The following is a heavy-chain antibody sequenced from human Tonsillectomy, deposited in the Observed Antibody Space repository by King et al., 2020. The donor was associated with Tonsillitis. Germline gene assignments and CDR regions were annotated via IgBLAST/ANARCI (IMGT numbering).Heavy chain of an antibody. D-gene: IGHD1-7*01. V-gene: IGHV3-23*04. J-gene: IGHJ3*01. CDR2: ISAGGGTT. CDR3: AKRGARELQNGAFDV. Sequence: VQLVESGGGLVQPGGSLRLSCEGSEFTFNNYAMSWVRQAPGKGLEWVSAISAGGGTTYYADSVEGRFTISRDNVEETLYLEMNSLRPEDTAVYYCAKRGARELQNGAFDVWGQGTMVAVSP. CDR1: EFTFNNYA.